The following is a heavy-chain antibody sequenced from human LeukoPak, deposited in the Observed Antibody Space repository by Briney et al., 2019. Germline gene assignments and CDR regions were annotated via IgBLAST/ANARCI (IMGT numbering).Heavy chain of an antibody. CDR2: INPDSGGT. J-gene: IGHJ4*02. D-gene: IGHD2-8*01. Sequence: GASVKVSCKTSGYTFTAYYIHWVRQAPGQGLEWMGWINPDSGGTNYAQNFHGRVTMTRDTSISTAYMELSRLTSVDTAVYSCAKISNGNWYAPYFDHWGQGTLVTVSS. CDR1: GYTFTAYY. CDR3: AKISNGNWYAPYFDH. V-gene: IGHV1-2*02.